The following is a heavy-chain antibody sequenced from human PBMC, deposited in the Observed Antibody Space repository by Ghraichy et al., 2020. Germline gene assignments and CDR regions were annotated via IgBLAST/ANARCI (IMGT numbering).Heavy chain of an antibody. D-gene: IGHD3-16*01. CDR3: ARDMRLGDNDYYNGMDV. CDR2: FYHTGSR. J-gene: IGHJ6*02. Sequence: GSLNISCTVSGDSITSHFWSWIRQPPGKGLEWIGYFYHTGSRNYNPSLKGRVTMSVDTSKNQFSLKLRSVTAADTAVYYCARDMRLGDNDYYNGMDVWGQGTTVSVSS. CDR1: GDSITSHF. V-gene: IGHV4-59*11.